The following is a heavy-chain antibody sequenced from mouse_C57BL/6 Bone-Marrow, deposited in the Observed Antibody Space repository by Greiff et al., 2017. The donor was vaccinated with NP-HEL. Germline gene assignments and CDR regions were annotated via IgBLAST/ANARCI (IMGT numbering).Heavy chain of an antibody. D-gene: IGHD2-2*01. CDR3: AKFYYGYENYAMDY. J-gene: IGHJ4*01. CDR1: GYTFTSYW. V-gene: IGHV1-64*01. CDR2: IHPNSGST. Sequence: VQLQQPGAELVKPGASVKLSCKASGYTFTSYWMHWVKQRPGQGLEWIGMIHPNSGSTNYNEKFKSKATLTVDKSSSTAYMQLSSLTSEDSAVYYCAKFYYGYENYAMDYWGQGTSVTVSS.